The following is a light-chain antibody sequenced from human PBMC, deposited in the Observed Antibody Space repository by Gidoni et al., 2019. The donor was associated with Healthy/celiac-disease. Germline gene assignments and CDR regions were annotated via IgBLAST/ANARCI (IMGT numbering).Light chain of an antibody. Sequence: EVVLTQSPGTLSLSPGERATLSCSASQSVSSSYLAWYQQKPGQAPRLLIYGASSRATGIPARFSGSGSGTDFTLTSSRLEPEDLAVYYCQQYGSSPYTFGQGTKLEIK. CDR1: QSVSSSY. CDR2: GAS. J-gene: IGKJ2*01. CDR3: QQYGSSPYT. V-gene: IGKV3-20*01.